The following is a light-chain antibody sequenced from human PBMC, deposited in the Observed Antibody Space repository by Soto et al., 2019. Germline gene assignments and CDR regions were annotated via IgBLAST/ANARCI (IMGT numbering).Light chain of an antibody. CDR3: QQYSSYWT. J-gene: IGKJ1*01. CDR2: DAT. CDR1: QSISRW. Sequence: DIQMNQSPSTLSASVGDRVTITCRASQSISRWLAWYQQKPGKAPKLLIHDATSLESGVPSRFSGSVSGTEFTLSFSSLQPDDFATYFCQQYSSYWTFAQGTKVDIK. V-gene: IGKV1-5*01.